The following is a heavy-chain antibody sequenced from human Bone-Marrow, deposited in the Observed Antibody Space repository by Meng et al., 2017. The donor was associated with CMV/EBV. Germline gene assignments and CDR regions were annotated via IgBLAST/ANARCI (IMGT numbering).Heavy chain of an antibody. J-gene: IGHJ4*02. V-gene: IGHV3-74*01. Sequence: GESLKISCAASGFTFSSYWMHWVRQAPGKGLVWVSRINSDGSSTSYADSVKGRFTISRDNAKNTLYLQMNSLRAEDTAVYYCARVTPPYYDFWSGYYIEYYFDYWGQGTLVTSPQ. CDR2: INSDGSST. D-gene: IGHD3-3*01. CDR3: ARVTPPYYDFWSGYYIEYYFDY. CDR1: GFTFSSYW.